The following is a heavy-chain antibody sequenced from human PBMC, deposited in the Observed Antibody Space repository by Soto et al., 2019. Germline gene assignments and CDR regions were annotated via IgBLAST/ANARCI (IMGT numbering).Heavy chain of an antibody. CDR2: ISGGGDAT. V-gene: IGHV3-23*01. D-gene: IGHD3-10*01. J-gene: IGHJ2*01. Sequence: EVQLLESGGGLVQPGGSLRLSCAASGFTFISYAMNWVCQAPGKGLQWVSAISGGGDATFYADSVKGRFTISRDNSRNTVTLPMNSLGADDTAVYYCARKVPGSTTRPDYWYFDLWGRGTLVTVSS. CDR3: ARKVPGSTTRPDYWYFDL. CDR1: GFTFISYA.